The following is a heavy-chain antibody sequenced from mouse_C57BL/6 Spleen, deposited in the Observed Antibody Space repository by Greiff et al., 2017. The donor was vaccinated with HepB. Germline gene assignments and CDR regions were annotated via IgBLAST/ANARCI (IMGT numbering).Heavy chain of an antibody. Sequence: EVKLVESGGGLVQPKGSLKLSCAASGFSFNTYAMNWVRQAPGKGLEWVARIRSKSNNYATYYADSVKDRFTISRDDSESMLYLQMNNLKTEDTAMYYCVRGGVVASYYAMDYWGQGTSVTVSS. D-gene: IGHD1-1*01. V-gene: IGHV10-1*01. CDR1: GFSFNTYA. CDR3: VRGGVVASYYAMDY. CDR2: IRSKSNNYAT. J-gene: IGHJ4*01.